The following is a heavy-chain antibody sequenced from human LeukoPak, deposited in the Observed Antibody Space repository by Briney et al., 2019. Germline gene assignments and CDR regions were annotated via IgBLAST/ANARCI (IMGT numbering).Heavy chain of an antibody. V-gene: IGHV3-20*04. Sequence: PGGSLRLSCAASGFTFDDYGMSWVRQAPGKGLEWVSGINWNGGSTGYADSVKGRFTISRDNAKNSLYLQMNSLRAEDTALYYCARVSWELQPPRAFDIWGQGTMVTVSS. CDR1: GFTFDDYG. D-gene: IGHD1-26*01. J-gene: IGHJ3*02. CDR3: ARVSWELQPPRAFDI. CDR2: INWNGGST.